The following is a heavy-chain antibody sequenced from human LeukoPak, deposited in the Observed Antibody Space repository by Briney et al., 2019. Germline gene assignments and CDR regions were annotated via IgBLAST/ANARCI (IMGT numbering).Heavy chain of an antibody. J-gene: IGHJ4*02. D-gene: IGHD2-2*01. CDR3: ATSGDLGYCSSTSCRGYFDY. CDR2: IWYDGSNK. V-gene: IGHV3-33*01. Sequence: GGSLRLSCAASGFTFSSFGMHWVRQAPGKRLEWVAVIWYDGSNKYYADSVKGRFTISRDNSKNTLYLQMNSLRAEDTAVYYCATSGDLGYCSSTSCRGYFDYWGQGTLVTVSS. CDR1: GFTFSSFG.